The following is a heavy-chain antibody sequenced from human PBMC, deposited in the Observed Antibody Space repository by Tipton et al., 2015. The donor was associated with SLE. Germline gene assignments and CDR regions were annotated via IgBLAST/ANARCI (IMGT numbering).Heavy chain of an antibody. CDR3: AGAVGAAAGLRDY. V-gene: IGHV4-39*07. CDR2: MYSSGRS. D-gene: IGHD6-13*01. J-gene: IGHJ4*02. CDR1: GGSFSSSLYY. Sequence: TLSLTCNVSGGSFSSSLYYCGWIRQPPGKGLEWIGSMYSSGRSYYNPTLQNRITMSIDTSKKQFSLKLSSVTAADAAIYYCAGAVGAAAGLRDYWGQGTLVTVSS.